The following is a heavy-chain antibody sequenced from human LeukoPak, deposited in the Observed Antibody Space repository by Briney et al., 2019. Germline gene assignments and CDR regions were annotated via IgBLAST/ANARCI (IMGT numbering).Heavy chain of an antibody. CDR1: GYTFTSYG. V-gene: IGHV1-46*01. CDR2: INPSGGST. D-gene: IGHD5-18*01. CDR3: ARGDTAMVPFDY. Sequence: ASVKVSCKASGYTFTSYGISWVRQAPGQGLEWMGIINPSGGSTSYAQKFQGRVTMTRDTSTSTVYMELSSLRSEDTAVYYCARGDTAMVPFDYWGQGTLVTVSS. J-gene: IGHJ4*02.